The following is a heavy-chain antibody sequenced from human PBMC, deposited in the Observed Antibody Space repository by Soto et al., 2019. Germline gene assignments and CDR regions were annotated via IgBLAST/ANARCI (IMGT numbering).Heavy chain of an antibody. D-gene: IGHD6-13*01. CDR2: IYSGGST. V-gene: IGHV3-53*01. J-gene: IGHJ4*02. Sequence: PGGSLRLSCAASGFTVSSNYMSWVRQAPGKGLEWVSVIYSGGSTYYADSVKGRFTISRDNSKNTLYLQMNSLRAEDTAVYYCARGLYSRTTAFDYWGQGTLVTVSS. CDR1: GFTVSSNY. CDR3: ARGLYSRTTAFDY.